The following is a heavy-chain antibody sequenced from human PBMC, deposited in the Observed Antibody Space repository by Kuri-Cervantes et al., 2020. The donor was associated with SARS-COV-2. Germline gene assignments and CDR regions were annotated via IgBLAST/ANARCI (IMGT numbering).Heavy chain of an antibody. D-gene: IGHD3-3*01. V-gene: IGHV3-15*07. CDR3: TTDLPRFWASPEDEDY. CDR2: IKSKSDGGTT. CDR1: GFTFINAW. Sequence: GGSLRLSCAASGFTFINAWMNWVRQAPGKGLEWVGRIKSKSDGGTTDYAAPVKGRFTISRDDLKNTLYLQMNSLKTEDTAVYYCTTDLPRFWASPEDEDYWGQGTLVTVAS. J-gene: IGHJ4*02.